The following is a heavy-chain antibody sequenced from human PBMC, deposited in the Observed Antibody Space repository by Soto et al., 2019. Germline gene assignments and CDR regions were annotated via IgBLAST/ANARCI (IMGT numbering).Heavy chain of an antibody. V-gene: IGHV4-31*03. J-gene: IGHJ5*02. CDR1: GGSISSGGYY. Sequence: QVQLQESGPGLVKPSQTLSLTCTVSGGSISSGGYYWSWIRQHPGKGLEGIGYIYYSGSTYYNPSLKSRVTISVDTSKNQFSLKLSSVTAADTAVYYCARENIVVVVAATHNWFDPWGQGTLVTVSS. D-gene: IGHD2-15*01. CDR2: IYYSGST. CDR3: ARENIVVVVAATHNWFDP.